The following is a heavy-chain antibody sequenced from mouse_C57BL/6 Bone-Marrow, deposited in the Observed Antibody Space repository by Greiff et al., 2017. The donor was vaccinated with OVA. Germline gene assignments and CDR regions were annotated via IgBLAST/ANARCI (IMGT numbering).Heavy chain of an antibody. CDR1: EYEFPSHD. J-gene: IGHJ4*01. D-gene: IGHD3-2*02. V-gene: IGHV5-2*01. Sequence: EVMLVESGGGLVQPGESLKLSCESNEYEFPSHDMSWVRKTPETRLELVAAINSDGGSTYYPDTMERRFIISRDNTKKTLYLQMSSLRSEDTALYYCARHNSSGYFYYAMDYWGQGTSVTVSS. CDR2: INSDGGST. CDR3: ARHNSSGYFYYAMDY.